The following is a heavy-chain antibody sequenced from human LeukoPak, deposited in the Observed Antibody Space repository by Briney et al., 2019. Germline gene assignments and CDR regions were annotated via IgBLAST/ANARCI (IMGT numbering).Heavy chain of an antibody. D-gene: IGHD1-26*01. CDR1: GFTVSNNY. Sequence: GGSLRLSCAASGFTVSNNYMSWVRQAPGKGLEWVSIIYSGGNTYYADSVKGRFTISRDNAKNSLYLQMNSLRAEDTAVYYCARDTRVGLTYYYYYMDVWGKGTTVTVSS. J-gene: IGHJ6*03. CDR2: IYSGGNT. V-gene: IGHV3-53*01. CDR3: ARDTRVGLTYYYYYMDV.